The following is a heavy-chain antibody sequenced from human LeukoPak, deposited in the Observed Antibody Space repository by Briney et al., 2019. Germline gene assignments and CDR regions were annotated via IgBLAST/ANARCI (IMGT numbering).Heavy chain of an antibody. Sequence: GGSLRLSCTVSGFTFSRYAMHWVRQAPGKGLEWVAVISYDGSKKADSVKGRFTISRDNSKNTLYLQMTSLRAEDTAVYYCARDSSDYWGQGTLVTVSS. V-gene: IGHV3-30-3*01. J-gene: IGHJ4*02. CDR3: ARDSSDY. CDR1: GFTFSRYA. CDR2: ISYDGSKK.